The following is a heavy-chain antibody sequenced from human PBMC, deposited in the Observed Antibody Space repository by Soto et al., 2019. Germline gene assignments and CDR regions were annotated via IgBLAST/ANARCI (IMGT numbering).Heavy chain of an antibody. CDR1: GGTFSNYA. V-gene: IGHV1-69*13. Sequence: VKVSCKASGGTFSNYAISWVRQAPGQGLEWMGGIIPMFGTASYAQKFQGRVTITADESTSTVYMELSSLRSEDTAVYYCARVLRQQLVKGYYYGLAVWGQGTTVTVSS. CDR3: ARVLRQQLVKGYYYGLAV. CDR2: IIPMFGTA. D-gene: IGHD6-13*01. J-gene: IGHJ6*02.